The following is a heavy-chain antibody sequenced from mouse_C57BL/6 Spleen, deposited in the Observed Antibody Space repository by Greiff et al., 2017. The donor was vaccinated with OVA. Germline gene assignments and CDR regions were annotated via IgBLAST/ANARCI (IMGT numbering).Heavy chain of an antibody. CDR1: GYTFTSYW. Sequence: QVQLHQPGAELVKPGASVKLSCEASGYTFTSYWMHWVKPRHGRGLEWIGRIEPNSGGTKYNEKFKSKATLTVDKPSSTAYMQLSSLTSEDSAVYYCARSYYGNYVGAMDYWGQGTSVTVSS. V-gene: IGHV1-72*01. D-gene: IGHD2-10*01. J-gene: IGHJ4*01. CDR3: ARSYYGNYVGAMDY. CDR2: IEPNSGGT.